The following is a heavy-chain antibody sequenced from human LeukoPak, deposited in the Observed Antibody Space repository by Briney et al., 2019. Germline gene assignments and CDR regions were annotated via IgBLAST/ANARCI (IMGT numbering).Heavy chain of an antibody. V-gene: IGHV3-30*18. CDR2: VSYDGSIA. Sequence: GGSLRLSCAVSGFTFSSYGMQWVRQAPRKGPEWVAVVSYDGSIAYYADSVMGRFTISRDNAKNTLYLQMNSLRAEDTAVYYCAKEILTGYYLDSWGQGTLITVSS. CDR3: AKEILTGYYLDS. CDR1: GFTFSSYG. J-gene: IGHJ4*02. D-gene: IGHD3-9*01.